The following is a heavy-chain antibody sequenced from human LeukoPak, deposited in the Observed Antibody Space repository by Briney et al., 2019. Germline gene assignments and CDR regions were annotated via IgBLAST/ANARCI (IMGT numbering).Heavy chain of an antibody. J-gene: IGHJ3*02. V-gene: IGHV4-59*08. Sequence: SETLSLTCTVSGGSISTYCWSWVRQPPGKGLEWIGYSCYSGTSNYNASLKSRVTISVDTSENQFSLKLNSVTAADTAVYYCASSRLRSALDIWGQGTMVTVSS. D-gene: IGHD4-17*01. CDR3: ASSRLRSALDI. CDR1: GGSISTYC. CDR2: SCYSGTS.